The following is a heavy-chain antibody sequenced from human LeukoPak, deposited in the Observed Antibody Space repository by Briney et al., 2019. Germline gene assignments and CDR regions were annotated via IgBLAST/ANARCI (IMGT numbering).Heavy chain of an antibody. CDR1: GGSISSGSYY. CDR2: IYTSGST. CDR3: ATFSDRNYDILTGSVPWSYFQH. D-gene: IGHD3-9*01. J-gene: IGHJ1*01. V-gene: IGHV4-61*02. Sequence: SETLSLTCTVSGGSISSGSYYWSWIRQPAGKGLEWIGRIYTSGSTNYNPSLKSRVTISVDTSKNQFSLKLSSVTAADTAVYYCATFSDRNYDILTGSVPWSYFQHWGQGTLVTVSS.